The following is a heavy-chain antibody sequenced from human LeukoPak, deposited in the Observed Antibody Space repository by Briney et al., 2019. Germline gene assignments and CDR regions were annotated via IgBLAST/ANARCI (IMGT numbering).Heavy chain of an antibody. V-gene: IGHV3-15*01. J-gene: IGHJ4*02. CDR1: GFTVSSTE. CDR3: TTDLNAHSFDY. D-gene: IGHD1-1*01. CDR2: IKSKTDGGTT. Sequence: GGSLRLSCAASGFTVSSTEMSWVRQAPGKGLEWVGRIKSKTDGGTTDYAAPVKGRFTISRDDSKNTLYLQMNSLKTEDTAVYYCTTDLNAHSFDYWGQGTLVTVSS.